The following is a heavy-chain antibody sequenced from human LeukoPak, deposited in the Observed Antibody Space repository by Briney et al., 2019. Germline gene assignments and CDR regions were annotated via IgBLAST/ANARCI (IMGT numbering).Heavy chain of an antibody. CDR3: AKDIDYGGNSGLDV. CDR1: GFTFSSYG. Sequence: GGSLRLSCAASGFTFSSYGMHWVRQAPGRGLEGVAVIWYDGSNKYYADSVKGRFTISRDNSKNTLYLQMNSLRAEDTAVYYCAKDIDYGGNSGLDVWGKGTTVTVSS. V-gene: IGHV3-33*06. J-gene: IGHJ6*04. CDR2: IWYDGSNK. D-gene: IGHD4-23*01.